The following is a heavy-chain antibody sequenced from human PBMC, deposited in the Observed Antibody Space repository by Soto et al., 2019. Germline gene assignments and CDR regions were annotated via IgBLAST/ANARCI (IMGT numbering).Heavy chain of an antibody. D-gene: IGHD2-2*01. CDR1: GYTFTSYG. CDR3: ARDGGADIVVVPAATGRSYYYYYGMDV. CDR2: ISAYNGNT. Sequence: ASVKVSCKASGYTFTSYGISWVRQAPGQGLEWMGWISAYNGNTNYAQKLQGRVTMTTDTSTGTAYMELRSLRSDDTAVYYCARDGGADIVVVPAATGRSYYYYYGMDVWGQGTTVTVSS. J-gene: IGHJ6*02. V-gene: IGHV1-18*01.